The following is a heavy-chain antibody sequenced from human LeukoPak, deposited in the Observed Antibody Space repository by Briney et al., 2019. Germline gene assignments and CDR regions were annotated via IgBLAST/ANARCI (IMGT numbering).Heavy chain of an antibody. CDR2: IIPIFGTA. CDR3: ARDNYAGANWFDP. D-gene: IGHD1-7*01. Sequence: SVKVSCKASGGTFSSYAISWVRQAPGQGLEWMGGIIPIFGTANYAPKFQGRVTITTDESTSTAYMELSSLRSEDTAVYYCARDNYAGANWFDPWGQGTLVTVSS. V-gene: IGHV1-69*05. J-gene: IGHJ5*02. CDR1: GGTFSSYA.